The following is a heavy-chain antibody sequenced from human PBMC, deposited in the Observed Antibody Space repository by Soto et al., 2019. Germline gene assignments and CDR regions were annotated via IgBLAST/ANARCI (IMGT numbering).Heavy chain of an antibody. CDR1: GGSISSSSFH. J-gene: IGHJ5*02. D-gene: IGHD6-13*01. CDR3: ARRERAAGTDWWFDP. CDR2: IYYSGST. Sequence: QLQLQESGPGLVKPSETLSLTCTVSGGSISSSSFHWGWIRQPPGKGLEWIGSIYYSGSTYYSPSLTSRVTIAVDTSKNQFSLKLSSVTAADTAVYYCARRERAAGTDWWFDPWGQGTLVTVSS. V-gene: IGHV4-39*01.